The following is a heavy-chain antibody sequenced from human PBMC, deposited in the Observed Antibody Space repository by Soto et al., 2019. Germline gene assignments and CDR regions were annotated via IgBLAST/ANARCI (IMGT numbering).Heavy chain of an antibody. J-gene: IGHJ4*02. V-gene: IGHV3-74*01. CDR1: GFTFSSYW. CDR2: INSDGSRT. CDR3: AKGSNYGDYAGFFDY. D-gene: IGHD4-17*01. Sequence: GGSLRLSCAASGFTFSSYWMHWVRQAPGKGLVWVTRINSDGSRTVYADSVKGRFTIPRDNSKNTLYLQMNSLRAEDTAVYYCAKGSNYGDYAGFFDYWGQGTLVTVSS.